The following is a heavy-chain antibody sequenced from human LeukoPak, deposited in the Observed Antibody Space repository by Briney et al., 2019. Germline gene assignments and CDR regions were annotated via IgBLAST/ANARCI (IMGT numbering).Heavy chain of an antibody. CDR2: MSPDGSYK. J-gene: IGHJ3*01. CDR1: GFTFSTYV. D-gene: IGHD3-22*01. V-gene: IGHV3-30*04. Sequence: GGSLRLSCAASGFTFSTYVVHWVRQAPGKGLEWVAVMSPDGSYKYYADSVKGRFTISRDYSKNSLFLQMNSLRAEDTAVYYCASPEWGLSSGYFNGGFDVWGQGTMVTVSS. CDR3: ASPEWGLSSGYFNGGFDV.